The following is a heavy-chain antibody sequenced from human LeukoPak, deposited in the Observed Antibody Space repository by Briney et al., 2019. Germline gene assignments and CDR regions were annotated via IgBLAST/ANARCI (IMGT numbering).Heavy chain of an antibody. CDR3: AKDESAATFIFDY. V-gene: IGHV3-23*01. D-gene: IGHD6-25*01. CDR1: GFTFSSYA. CDR2: ISTSGDSS. Sequence: GGSLRLSCAASGFTFSSYAMSWVRQAPGKGLEWVSGISTSGDSSYYADSVQGRFTISRDNSKNTLYLQMNSLRAEDAAIYYCAKDESAATFIFDYWGQGTLVTVSS. J-gene: IGHJ4*02.